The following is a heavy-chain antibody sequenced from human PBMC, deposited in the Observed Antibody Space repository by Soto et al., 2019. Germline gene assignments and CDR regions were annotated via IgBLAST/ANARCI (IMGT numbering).Heavy chain of an antibody. V-gene: IGHV4-31*03. Sequence: QVQLQESGPGLVKPSQTLSLTCTVSGGSISSGGYYWSWIRQHPGKGLEWIGYIYYSGSTYYNPSLKSRVTISVDTSKNQFSLKLSSVTAADTAVYYWAREGYYGSGNLAIDYWGQGTLVTVSS. J-gene: IGHJ4*02. CDR3: AREGYYGSGNLAIDY. CDR2: IYYSGST. D-gene: IGHD3-10*01. CDR1: GGSISSGGYY.